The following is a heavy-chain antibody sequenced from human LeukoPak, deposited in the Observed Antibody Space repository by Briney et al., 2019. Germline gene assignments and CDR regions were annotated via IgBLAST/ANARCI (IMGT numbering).Heavy chain of an antibody. CDR3: AKPPDWYCSSPSCHFAAPFDY. CDR1: GYTFTSYD. V-gene: IGHV1-8*01. Sequence: ASVKVSCKASGYTFTSYDINWVRQATGQGLEWMGWMNPNSGNTGYAQKFQGRVTMTRNTSISTAYMELSSLRSEDTAVYYCAKPPDWYCSSPSCHFAAPFDYWGQGTLVTVSS. D-gene: IGHD2-2*01. J-gene: IGHJ4*02. CDR2: MNPNSGNT.